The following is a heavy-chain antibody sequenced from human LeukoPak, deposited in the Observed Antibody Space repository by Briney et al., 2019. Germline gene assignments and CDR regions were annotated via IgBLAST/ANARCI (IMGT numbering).Heavy chain of an antibody. Sequence: GGSLRLSCAASGFTFSNACMSWVRQAPGKGREWVGRIKSKTDGGTTDYAAPVKGRFTISRDDPKNTLYLQMISLKTEDTAVYYCTTDASYSSGWYQSYYFDYWGQGTLVTVSS. CDR2: IKSKTDGGTT. CDR3: TTDASYSSGWYQSYYFDY. J-gene: IGHJ4*02. V-gene: IGHV3-15*01. CDR1: GFTFSNAC. D-gene: IGHD6-19*01.